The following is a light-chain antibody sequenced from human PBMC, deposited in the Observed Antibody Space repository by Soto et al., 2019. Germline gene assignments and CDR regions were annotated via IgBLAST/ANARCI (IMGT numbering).Light chain of an antibody. CDR2: DVS. J-gene: IGLJ1*01. CDR3: SSYRSSSTVYV. V-gene: IGLV2-14*01. CDR1: SSDVGGYNY. Sequence: QSVLTRPASVSGSPGQSITISCTGTSSDVGGYNYVSWYQQHPGEAPKLLIYDVSNRPSGVSNRFSGSKSGNTASLTISGLQAEDEADYYCSSYRSSSTVYVFGTGTKVTVL.